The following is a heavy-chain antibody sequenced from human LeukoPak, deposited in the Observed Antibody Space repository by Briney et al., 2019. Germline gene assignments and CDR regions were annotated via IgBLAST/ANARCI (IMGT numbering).Heavy chain of an antibody. D-gene: IGHD3-16*01. Sequence: GGSLRLSCAASGFTFSSSAMNWVRQAPGKGLEWISYIGGDGIAFYADSVKGRFSASKDDARKSMYLQMNSLRVEDTAVYYCAKDRANWAIDDWGQGTQVTVSS. CDR2: IGGDGIA. J-gene: IGHJ4*02. CDR1: GFTFSSSA. CDR3: AKDRANWAIDD. V-gene: IGHV3-48*04.